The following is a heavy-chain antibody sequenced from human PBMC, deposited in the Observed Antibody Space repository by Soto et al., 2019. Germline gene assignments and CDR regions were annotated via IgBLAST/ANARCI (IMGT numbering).Heavy chain of an antibody. CDR1: GFTFDNFA. D-gene: IGHD2-15*01. J-gene: IGHJ3*01. CDR2: VSHDGAIK. CDR3: VRETQIVRVVVPTPGSPGALDW. Sequence: QMELVESGGGVVQPGRSLRLSCTPSGFTFDNFAMHWVRQAPGKGLEWVAVVSHDGAIKHYAESVRGRLTISRDNSRDTLSLQMNSLRPEDTAVYYCVRETQIVRVVVPTPGSPGALDWWSQGTVVTVSS. V-gene: IGHV3-30-3*01.